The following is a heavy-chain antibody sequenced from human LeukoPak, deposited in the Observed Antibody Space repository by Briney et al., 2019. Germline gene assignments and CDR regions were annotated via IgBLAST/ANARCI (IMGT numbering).Heavy chain of an antibody. J-gene: IGHJ2*01. CDR2: INEGGSEK. CDR3: AKDAYYGSGNTNGYFNL. CDR1: GFTFSNYW. D-gene: IGHD3-10*01. V-gene: IGHV3-7*01. Sequence: GGSLRLSCAASGFTFSNYWMSWVRQAPGKGLEWVAKINEGGSEKHYADSVKGRFTISRDFSENTLYLQMNSLRPEDAAVYYCAKDAYYGSGNTNGYFNLWGRGTLVTVSS.